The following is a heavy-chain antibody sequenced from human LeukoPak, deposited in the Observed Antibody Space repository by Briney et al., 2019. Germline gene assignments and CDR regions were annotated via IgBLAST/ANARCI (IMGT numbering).Heavy chain of an antibody. J-gene: IGHJ6*03. Sequence: SETLSLTCTVSGGSISSYYWSWIRQPAGKGLEWIGRIYTSGSTNYNPSLKSRVTISVDTSKNQFSLKLSSVTAADTAVYYCARTSRGYRNYYYYMDVWGKGTTVTVSS. CDR3: ARTSRGYRNYYYYMDV. CDR1: GGSISSYY. D-gene: IGHD5-18*01. V-gene: IGHV4-4*07. CDR2: IYTSGST.